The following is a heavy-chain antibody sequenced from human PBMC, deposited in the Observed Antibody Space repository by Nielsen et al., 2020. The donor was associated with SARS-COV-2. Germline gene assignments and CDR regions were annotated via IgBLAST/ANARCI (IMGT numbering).Heavy chain of an antibody. CDR3: ARGYCSSTSCLYGMDV. J-gene: IGHJ6*02. V-gene: IGHV3-13*01. D-gene: IGHD2-2*01. CDR2: IGTAGDT. CDR1: GFTFSSYD. Sequence: GGSLRLSCAASGFTFSSYDMHWVRHATGKGLEWVSAIGTAGDTYYPCSVKGRFTISRENAKNSLYLQMNSLRAGDTAVYYCARGYCSSTSCLYGMDVWGQGTTVTVSS.